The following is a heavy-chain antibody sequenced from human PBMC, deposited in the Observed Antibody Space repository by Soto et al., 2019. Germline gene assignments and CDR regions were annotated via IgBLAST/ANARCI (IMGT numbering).Heavy chain of an antibody. CDR1: GYTFPSYY. D-gene: IGHD6-13*01. Sequence: GASVKVSCKGSGYTFPSYYINWVRQATGQGLEWMGWMNPNSGNTGYAQKFQGRVTMTRNTSISTAYMELSSLRSEDTAVYYCARGSHSSSWGYYMDVWGKGTTVTVSS. J-gene: IGHJ6*03. CDR3: ARGSHSSSWGYYMDV. CDR2: MNPNSGNT. V-gene: IGHV1-8*01.